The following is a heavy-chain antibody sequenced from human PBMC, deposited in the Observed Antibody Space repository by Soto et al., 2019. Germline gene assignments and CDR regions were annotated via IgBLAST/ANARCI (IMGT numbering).Heavy chain of an antibody. CDR3: ARDRNSNYLFDY. V-gene: IGHV3-48*02. CDR2: ISSSSSTI. CDR1: GFTFSSYS. Sequence: PGGSLRLSCVVSGFTFSSYSMNWVRQAPGKGLEWVSYISSSSSTIYYADSVKGRFTISRDNAKNSLYLQMNSLTDEDTAVYYCARDRNSNYLFDYWGQGTLVTVSS. D-gene: IGHD4-4*01. J-gene: IGHJ4*02.